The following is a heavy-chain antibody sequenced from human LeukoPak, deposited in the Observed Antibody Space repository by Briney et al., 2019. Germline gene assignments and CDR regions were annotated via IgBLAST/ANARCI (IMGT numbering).Heavy chain of an antibody. J-gene: IGHJ5*02. Sequence: NPSETLSLTCAVYGGSFSGYYWSWIRQPPGKGLEWIGEINHSGSTNYNPSLKSRVTISVDTSKNQFSLKLSSVTAADTAVYYCARHRGYYGSGSYRWFDPWGQGTLVTVSS. CDR1: GGSFSGYY. V-gene: IGHV4-34*01. CDR2: INHSGST. CDR3: ARHRGYYGSGSYRWFDP. D-gene: IGHD3-10*01.